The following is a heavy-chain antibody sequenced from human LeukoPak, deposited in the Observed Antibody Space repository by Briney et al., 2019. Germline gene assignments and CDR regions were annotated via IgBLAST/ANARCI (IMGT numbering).Heavy chain of an antibody. CDR3: ARKRDTAMVTSGDY. CDR2: INPSGGST. Sequence: ASVKVSCKASGYTFTSYYMHWVRQAPGQGLEWMGIINPSGGSTSYAQKFQGRVTMTRDMSTSTAYMELRSLRSDDTAVYYCARKRDTAMVTSGDYWGQGTPVTVSS. D-gene: IGHD5-18*01. J-gene: IGHJ4*02. V-gene: IGHV1-46*01. CDR1: GYTFTSYY.